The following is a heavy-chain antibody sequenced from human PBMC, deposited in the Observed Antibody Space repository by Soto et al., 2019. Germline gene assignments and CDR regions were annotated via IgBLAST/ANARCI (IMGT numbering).Heavy chain of an antibody. Sequence: ASVKVSCKASGYTFSRFGISWVRQAPGQGLEWMAWISTYNGNTDYAQKVQGRVTMTTDTSTSTAYMELRSLTSDDTAVYYCARDIFHDSSGYRPYDYGMDVWGKGTTVTVSS. CDR1: GYTFSRFG. J-gene: IGHJ6*04. CDR3: ARDIFHDSSGYRPYDYGMDV. CDR2: ISTYNGNT. V-gene: IGHV1-18*01. D-gene: IGHD6-19*01.